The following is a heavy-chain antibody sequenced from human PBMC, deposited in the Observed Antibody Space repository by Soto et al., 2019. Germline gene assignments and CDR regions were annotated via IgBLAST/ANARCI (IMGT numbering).Heavy chain of an antibody. CDR2: ISGRSGVP. D-gene: IGHD3-16*01. CDR3: AKGGPFTGGFDP. CDR1: GLTLRSYA. J-gene: IGHJ5*02. V-gene: IGHV3-23*01. Sequence: EGQLLQSGGDLVQPGGSLRLSCAGSGLTLRSYAMTWIRQTPEKGLEWVSTISGRSGVPSYAYSVNGRFTVSRDNSKNTLYLQMNSLRPDDTAIYYCAKGGPFTGGFDPWGQGTQVTVAS.